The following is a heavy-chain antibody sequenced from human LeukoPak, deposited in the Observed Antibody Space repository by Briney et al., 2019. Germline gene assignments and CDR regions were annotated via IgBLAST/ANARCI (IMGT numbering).Heavy chain of an antibody. J-gene: IGHJ4*02. CDR3: AKGVNIGRYNSLDY. D-gene: IGHD5-24*01. V-gene: IGHV3-23*01. Sequence: GGSLRLSCAASGFTFSSYAMSWVRQAPGKGLEWVSAISGSGGSTYYADSVKGRFTISRDNSKNTLSLQMNSLRAEDTAVYYCAKGVNIGRYNSLDYWGQGTLVTVSS. CDR1: GFTFSSYA. CDR2: ISGSGGST.